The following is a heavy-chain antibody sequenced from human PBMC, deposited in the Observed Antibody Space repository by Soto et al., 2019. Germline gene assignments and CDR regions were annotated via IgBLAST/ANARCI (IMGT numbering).Heavy chain of an antibody. V-gene: IGHV3-30-3*01. CDR1: GFTLSSYA. CDR2: ISYDGSNK. J-gene: IGHJ4*02. Sequence: QVQLVESGGGVVQPGRSLRLSCAASGFTLSSYAMHWVRQAPGKGLEWVAVISYDGSNKYYADSVKGRFTISRDNSKNTLYLQMNSLRAEDTAVYYCARVSPRDGYNNDYWGQGTLVTVSS. D-gene: IGHD5-12*01. CDR3: ARVSPRDGYNNDY.